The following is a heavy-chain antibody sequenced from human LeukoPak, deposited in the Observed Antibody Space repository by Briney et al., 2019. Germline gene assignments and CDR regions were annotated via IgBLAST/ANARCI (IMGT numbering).Heavy chain of an antibody. CDR1: GGSISSYY. CDR2: VYSSGTT. J-gene: IGHJ4*02. CDR3: ARGTPMVRGAALFFDY. V-gene: IGHV4-4*07. D-gene: IGHD3-10*01. Sequence: SETLSLTCIVSGGSISSYYWNWIRQPAGKGLEWIGRVYSSGTTDYNPSLKSRVTISLDKSKNHFSLKLTSVTAADAAVYFCARGTPMVRGAALFFDYWGQGILVTVSS.